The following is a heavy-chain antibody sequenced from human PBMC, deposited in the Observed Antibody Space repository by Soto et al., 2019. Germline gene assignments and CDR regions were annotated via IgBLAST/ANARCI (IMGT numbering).Heavy chain of an antibody. D-gene: IGHD3-22*01. Sequence: LPETLSLTCAVYGGSFSGYYWSWIRQPPGKGLEWIGEINHSGSTNYNPSLKSRVTISVDTSKNQFSLKLSSVTAADTAVYYCARRHYDSSGYSYYFDYWGQGTLVTVSS. CDR2: INHSGST. CDR3: ARRHYDSSGYSYYFDY. V-gene: IGHV4-34*01. CDR1: GGSFSGYY. J-gene: IGHJ4*02.